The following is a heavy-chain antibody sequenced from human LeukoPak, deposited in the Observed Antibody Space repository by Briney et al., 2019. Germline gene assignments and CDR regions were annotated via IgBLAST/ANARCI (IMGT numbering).Heavy chain of an antibody. CDR1: GCTFTGYY. CDR3: ARGSFDYEYYDFWRGQHYYYGMDV. D-gene: IGHD3-3*01. J-gene: IGHJ6*02. Sequence: ASVKVSSKASGCTFTGYYMHWVRQAPGQGREWMGWINPNSGATTYPQKFQGRVTMTRDTSISTAYMELSRLRSDGTAVYYCARGSFDYEYYDFWRGQHYYYGMDVWGQGTTVTVSS. CDR2: INPNSGAT. V-gene: IGHV1-2*02.